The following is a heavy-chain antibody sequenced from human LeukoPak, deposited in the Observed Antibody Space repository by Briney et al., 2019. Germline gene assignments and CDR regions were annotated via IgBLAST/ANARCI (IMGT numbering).Heavy chain of an antibody. CDR3: ARRLRGARNAFDI. CDR1: GYNFTNHD. V-gene: IGHV1-8*01. J-gene: IGHJ3*02. CDR2: INPNTGNM. Sequence: ASVKVSCKASGYNFTNHDIHWVRQATGQGLEWMGWINPNTGNMGYAQNFQGRVTMTRNTSTSTVYMELSSLRSEDTAVYYCARRLRGARNAFDIWGQGTMVTVSS. D-gene: IGHD5/OR15-5a*01.